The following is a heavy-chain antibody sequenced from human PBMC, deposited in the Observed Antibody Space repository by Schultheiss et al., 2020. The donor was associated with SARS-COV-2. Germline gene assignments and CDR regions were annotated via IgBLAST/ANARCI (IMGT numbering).Heavy chain of an antibody. CDR1: GYTFTSYY. D-gene: IGHD5-24*01. Sequence: ASVKVSCKASGYTFTSYYMHWVRQAPGQGLEWMGIINPSGGSTSYAQKFQGRVTMTRDTSTSTVYMEVSSLRSDDTAVYYCARARGGSSGPHIYNNAFDIWGQGTLVTVSS. CDR2: INPSGGST. V-gene: IGHV1-46*01. J-gene: IGHJ3*02. CDR3: ARARGGSSGPHIYNNAFDI.